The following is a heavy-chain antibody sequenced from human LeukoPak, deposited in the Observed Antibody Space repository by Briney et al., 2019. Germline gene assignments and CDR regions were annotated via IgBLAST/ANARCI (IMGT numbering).Heavy chain of an antibody. J-gene: IGHJ3*02. CDR2: IIPIFGTA. D-gene: IGHD3-3*01. Sequence: SVKVSCKASGGTFSSYAISWVRQAPGQGLEWMGGIIPIFGTANYAQKFQGRVTITADESTSTAYMELSSLRSEDTAVYYCARAIGPYDFWSSLTPLGAFDIWGQGTMVTVSS. CDR1: GGTFSSYA. V-gene: IGHV1-69*13. CDR3: ARAIGPYDFWSSLTPLGAFDI.